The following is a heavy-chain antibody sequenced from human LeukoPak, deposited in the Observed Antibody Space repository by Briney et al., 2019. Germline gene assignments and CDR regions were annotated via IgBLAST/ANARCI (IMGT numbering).Heavy chain of an antibody. D-gene: IGHD6-13*01. CDR3: AKDILAAGLFFDY. J-gene: IGHJ4*02. Sequence: GGSLRLSCAASGFIFSDYYMGWVRQAPGKGLEWVSYISNKGSSSTTYYADSVKGRFTISRDDAQNTLYLQMNSLRADDTAVYYCAKDILAAGLFFDYWGQGILVTVSS. V-gene: IGHV3-11*01. CDR2: ISNKGSSSTT. CDR1: GFIFSDYY.